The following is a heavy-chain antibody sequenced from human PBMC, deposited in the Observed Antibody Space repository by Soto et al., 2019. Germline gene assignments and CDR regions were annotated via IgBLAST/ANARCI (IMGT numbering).Heavy chain of an antibody. CDR1: GFTFSSYA. Sequence: QVQLVESGGGVVQPGRSLRLSCAASGFTFSSYAMHWVRQAPGKGLEWVAVISYDGSNKYYADSVKGRFTISRDNSKNTLYLQMNSLRAEDTAVYYCARDESPPGVGYYYYGMDVWGQGTTVTVSS. CDR2: ISYDGSNK. D-gene: IGHD2-8*01. V-gene: IGHV3-30-3*01. CDR3: ARDESPPGVGYYYYGMDV. J-gene: IGHJ6*02.